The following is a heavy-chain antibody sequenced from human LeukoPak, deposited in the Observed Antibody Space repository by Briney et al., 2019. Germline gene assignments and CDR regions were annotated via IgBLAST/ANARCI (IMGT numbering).Heavy chain of an antibody. J-gene: IGHJ4*02. CDR3: ARDRATVDY. D-gene: IGHD1-26*01. CDR2: VYYSGGT. CDR1: GGSIRSNYY. V-gene: IGHV4-59*01. Sequence: SETLSLTCTVSGGSIRSNYYWSWIRQPPGKGLEWIGYVYYSGGTNYNPSLKSRVAMSVDTSRNQFSLKLSSVTAADTAVYYCARDRATVDYWGQGTLVTVSS.